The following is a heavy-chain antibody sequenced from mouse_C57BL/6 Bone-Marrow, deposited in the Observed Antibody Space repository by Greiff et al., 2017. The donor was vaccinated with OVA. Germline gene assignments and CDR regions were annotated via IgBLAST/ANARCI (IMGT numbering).Heavy chain of an antibody. J-gene: IGHJ2*01. CDR2: IHPNSGST. V-gene: IGHV1-64*01. D-gene: IGHD1-1*01. Sequence: QVQLQQPGAELVKPGASVKLSCKASGYTFTSYWMHWVKQRPGQGLEWIGMIHPNSGSTNYNEKFKSKATLTVDKSSSTAYMQLSSLTSEDSAVYYCAFITTVEYYFDYWGQGTTLTVSS. CDR3: AFITTVEYYFDY. CDR1: GYTFTSYW.